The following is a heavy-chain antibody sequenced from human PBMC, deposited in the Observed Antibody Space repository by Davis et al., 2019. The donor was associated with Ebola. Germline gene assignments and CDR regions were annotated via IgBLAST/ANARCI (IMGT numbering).Heavy chain of an antibody. V-gene: IGHV1-2*04. CDR1: GYTFTGHY. J-gene: IGHJ5*02. D-gene: IGHD2-15*01. CDR3: ARDTGYCSGGSCSWRGFDP. CDR2: INPNSGGT. Sequence: ASVKVSCKASGYTFTGHYMHWVRQAPGQGLEWMGWINPNSGGTNYAQKFQGWVTMTRDTSISTAYMELSRLRSDDTAVYYCARDTGYCSGGSCSWRGFDPWGQGTLVTVSS.